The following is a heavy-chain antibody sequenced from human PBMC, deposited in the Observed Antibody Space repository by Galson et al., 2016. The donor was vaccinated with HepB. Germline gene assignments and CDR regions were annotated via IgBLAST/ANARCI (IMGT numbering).Heavy chain of an antibody. J-gene: IGHJ4*02. V-gene: IGHV4-31*03. CDR1: GGSISSGEHY. CDR2: LYYRGNT. D-gene: IGHD6-19*01. CDR3: ARTEAGRFDY. Sequence: LSLTCTVSGGSISSGEHYWSWIRQHPGKGLEWIGFLYYRGNTYYNPSLKSRVSISGDTSQNQFSLKLSSVTAADTAVYYCARTEAGRFDYWGQGTLVTVSS.